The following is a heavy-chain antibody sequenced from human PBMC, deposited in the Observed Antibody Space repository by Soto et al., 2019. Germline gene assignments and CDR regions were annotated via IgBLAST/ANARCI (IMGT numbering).Heavy chain of an antibody. D-gene: IGHD2-21*02. Sequence: PSETLSLTCAVYGGSFSGYYWSWTHQPPGKGLEWIGEINHSGSTNYNPSLKSRVTISVDTSKNQFSLKLSSVTAADTAVYYCARVYCGGDCPTWGQGTLVTVSS. V-gene: IGHV4-34*01. CDR2: INHSGST. CDR3: ARVYCGGDCPT. CDR1: GGSFSGYY. J-gene: IGHJ4*02.